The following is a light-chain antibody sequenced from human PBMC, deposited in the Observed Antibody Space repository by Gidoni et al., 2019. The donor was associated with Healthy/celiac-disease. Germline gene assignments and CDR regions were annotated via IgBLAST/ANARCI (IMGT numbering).Light chain of an antibody. CDR3: QQYNNWPRRIT. J-gene: IGKJ5*01. CDR2: GAS. Sequence: VMTQSPATLSVSPGERATLTRRASQSVSSNLAWYQQQPGQDPRLLMYGASTRATGIPARCSGSGSGTEFTLTISSLQSEDFAVYYCQQYNNWPRRITFGQGTRLEIK. CDR1: QSVSSN. V-gene: IGKV3-15*01.